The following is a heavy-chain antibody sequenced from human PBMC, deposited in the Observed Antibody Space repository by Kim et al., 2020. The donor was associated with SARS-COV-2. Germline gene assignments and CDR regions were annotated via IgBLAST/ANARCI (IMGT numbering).Heavy chain of an antibody. V-gene: IGHV4-31*03. CDR3: ARGGNRYCSTT. CDR1: GGSISSGGYY. J-gene: IGHJ4*02. Sequence: SETLSLTCSVSGGSISSGGYYWSWIRQRPGKGLEWIGYIYYSGTTYYNPSLKSRVTISADTSRNQFSLTLSSVTAADTAVYYCARGGNRYCSTTWGQGTLVTVSS. D-gene: IGHD2-2*01. CDR2: IYYSGTT.